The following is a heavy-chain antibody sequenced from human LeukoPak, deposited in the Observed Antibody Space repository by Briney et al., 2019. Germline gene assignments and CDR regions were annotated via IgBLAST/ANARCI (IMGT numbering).Heavy chain of an antibody. D-gene: IGHD6-19*01. Sequence: GESLKISCKGSGYSFTSYWIGWVRQMPGKGLEWMGIIYPGDSDTRYSPSFQGQVTISADKSISTAYLQWSRLRSDDTAVYYCARDRSIAVAGVRAFDIWGQGTMVAVSS. CDR1: GYSFTSYW. V-gene: IGHV5-51*01. J-gene: IGHJ3*02. CDR3: ARDRSIAVAGVRAFDI. CDR2: IYPGDSDT.